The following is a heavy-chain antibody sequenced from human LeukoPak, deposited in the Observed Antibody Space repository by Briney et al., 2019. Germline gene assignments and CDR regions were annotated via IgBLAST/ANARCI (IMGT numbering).Heavy chain of an antibody. CDR1: GGSFSGYY. V-gene: IGHV4-34*01. CDR2: INHSGST. D-gene: IGHD6-19*01. J-gene: IGHJ5*02. Sequence: SETLSLTCAVYGGSFSGYYWSWIRQPPGKGLEWIGEINHSGSTNYNPSLKSRVTISVDTSKNQFSLKLSSVTAADTAVYYCARLYSSGLFRVDWFDPWGQGTLVTVSS. CDR3: ARLYSSGLFRVDWFDP.